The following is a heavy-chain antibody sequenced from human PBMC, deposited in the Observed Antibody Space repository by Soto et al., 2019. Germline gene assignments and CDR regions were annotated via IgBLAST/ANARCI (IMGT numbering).Heavy chain of an antibody. D-gene: IGHD1-7*01. J-gene: IGHJ4*01. CDR1: GFSFGSYA. V-gene: IGHV3-49*03. CDR2: SRGKACGATT. CDR3: TRGQAGLELSPYYFDY. Sequence: GGSLRLSCTCSGFSFGSYALSWFRQAPGRGLEWLGLSRGKACGATTEYAASVRGRFTISRDDSKSVAYLQMNSLKTEDTAVYYCTRGQAGLELSPYYFDYWGHGALVTVPS.